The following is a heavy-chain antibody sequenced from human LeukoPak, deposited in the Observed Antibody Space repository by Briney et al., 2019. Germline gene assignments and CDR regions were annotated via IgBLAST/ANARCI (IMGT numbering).Heavy chain of an antibody. CDR1: GFTFSSYS. CDR3: ARGNDWFDP. V-gene: IGHV3-21*06. J-gene: IGHJ5*02. Sequence: PGGSLRLSCVASGFTFSSYSMNWVRQAPGKGLEWVSCTGSSRSYSFYGDPVKGRFTISRDDAKNSLYLRMNSLRVEDTAVYYCARGNDWFDPWGQGTLVTVSS. CDR2: TGSSRSYS. D-gene: IGHD3-10*01.